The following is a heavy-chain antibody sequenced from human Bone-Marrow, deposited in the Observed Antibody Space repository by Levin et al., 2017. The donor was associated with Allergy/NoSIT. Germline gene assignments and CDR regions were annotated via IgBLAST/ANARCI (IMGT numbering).Heavy chain of an antibody. CDR3: ARLGYSSGWYADY. CDR2: VSTYSGNT. CDR1: GYSFTTYG. V-gene: IGHV1-18*01. D-gene: IGHD6-19*01. Sequence: ASVKVSCKTSGYSFTTYGISWVRQAPGQGLEWVGWVSTYSGNTNYVQKLQDRVTVTTDTATSTAYMELSSLRSDDTAVYYCARLGYSSGWYADYWGQGTLVTVSS. J-gene: IGHJ4*02.